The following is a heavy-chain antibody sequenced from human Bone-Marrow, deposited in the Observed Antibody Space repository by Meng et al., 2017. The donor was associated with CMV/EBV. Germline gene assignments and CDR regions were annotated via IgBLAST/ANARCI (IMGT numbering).Heavy chain of an antibody. D-gene: IGHD2-2*01. CDR2: INPDSGGT. CDR3: ARGTTSSLRALGY. CDR1: GYTFTDYF. V-gene: IGHV1-2*02. J-gene: IGHJ4*02. Sequence: ASVKVSCKASGYTFTDYFVHWVRQAPGQGLEWMGWINPDSGGTNYAQKLQGRVTMTRDTSINTAYMEVRRLRSDDTAVYYCARGTTSSLRALGYWGQGTLVTVPS.